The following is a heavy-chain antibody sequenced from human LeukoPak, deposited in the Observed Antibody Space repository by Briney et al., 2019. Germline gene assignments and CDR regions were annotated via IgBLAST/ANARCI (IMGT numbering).Heavy chain of an antibody. Sequence: QSGGSLRLSCAASGFTFSNYGMHWVRQAPGKGLEWVAFIRYDGSNKYYADSVKGRFTISRDNSKNTLYLQMNSLRAEDTAVYYCATTYYDSSGTRPFDYWGQGTLVTVSS. D-gene: IGHD3-22*01. CDR1: GFTFSNYG. J-gene: IGHJ4*02. CDR3: ATTYYDSSGTRPFDY. V-gene: IGHV3-30*02. CDR2: IRYDGSNK.